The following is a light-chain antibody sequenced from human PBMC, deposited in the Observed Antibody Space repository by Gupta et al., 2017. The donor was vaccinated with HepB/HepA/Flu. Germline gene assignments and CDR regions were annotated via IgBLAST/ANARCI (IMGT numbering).Light chain of an antibody. CDR2: DVT. CDR3: SSYSISSTLWV. Sequence: QSALTQPASVSGSPGQSITISCTGSSSYIGAFNYGAWYQQHPGKAPKLMIYDVTNRPSGVSNRFSGSKSGNTASLTISGLQAEDEADYYCSSYSISSTLWVFGGGTKLTVL. CDR1: SSYIGAFNY. J-gene: IGLJ3*02. V-gene: IGLV2-14*01.